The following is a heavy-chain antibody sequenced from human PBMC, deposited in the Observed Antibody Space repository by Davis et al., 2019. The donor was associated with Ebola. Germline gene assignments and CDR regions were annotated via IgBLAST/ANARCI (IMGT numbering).Heavy chain of an antibody. CDR2: ISSSGSTI. CDR3: ARLYSSSSPFGGYYYYGMDV. D-gene: IGHD6-6*01. Sequence: GESLKISCAASGFTFSSYTMNWVRQAPGKGLEWVSSISSSGSTINYADSVKGRFTISRDNAKNSLYLQMNSLRAEDTAVYYCARLYSSSSPFGGYYYYGMDVWGQGTTVTVSS. CDR1: GFTFSSYT. V-gene: IGHV3-48*04. J-gene: IGHJ6*02.